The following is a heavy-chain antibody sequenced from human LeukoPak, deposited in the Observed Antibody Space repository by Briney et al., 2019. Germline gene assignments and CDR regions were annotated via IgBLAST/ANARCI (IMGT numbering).Heavy chain of an antibody. V-gene: IGHV3-23*01. CDR3: AKTRPLDSSSWSHGDY. J-gene: IGHJ4*02. Sequence: GGSLRLSCAASGFTFSDYYMSWVRQAPGKGLEWVSAISGSGDSTYYGDSVKGRFTISRDNSKNTLYLQMNSLRAEDTAVYYCAKTRPLDSSSWSHGDYWGQGTLVTVSS. CDR1: GFTFSDYY. D-gene: IGHD6-13*01. CDR2: ISGSGDST.